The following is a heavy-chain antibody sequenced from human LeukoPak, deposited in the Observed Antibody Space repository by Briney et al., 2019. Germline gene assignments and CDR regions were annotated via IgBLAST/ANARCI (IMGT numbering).Heavy chain of an antibody. Sequence: GESLKISCKGSGYSFTSYRIGWVRQMPGRGLEWMGIIYPGDSDTRYSPSFQGQVTISADKSISTAYLQWSSLKASDTAMYYCARRSDYYDSSGYYSNWGQGTQVTVSS. V-gene: IGHV5-51*01. CDR1: GYSFTSYR. CDR2: IYPGDSDT. J-gene: IGHJ4*02. D-gene: IGHD3-22*01. CDR3: ARRSDYYDSSGYYSN.